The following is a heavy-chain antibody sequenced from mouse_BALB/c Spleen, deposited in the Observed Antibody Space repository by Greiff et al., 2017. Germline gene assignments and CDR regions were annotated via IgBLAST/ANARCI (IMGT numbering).Heavy chain of an antibody. CDR3: ARRIYYYGSSYAMDY. D-gene: IGHD1-1*01. CDR1: GFTFSSFG. Sequence: EVQLVESGGGLVQPGGSRKLSCAASGFTFSSFGMHWVRQAPEKGLEWVAYISSGSSTIYYADTVKGRFTISRDNPKNTLFLQMTSLRSEDTAMYYCARRIYYYGSSYAMDYWGQGTSVTVSS. V-gene: IGHV5-17*02. CDR2: ISSGSSTI. J-gene: IGHJ4*01.